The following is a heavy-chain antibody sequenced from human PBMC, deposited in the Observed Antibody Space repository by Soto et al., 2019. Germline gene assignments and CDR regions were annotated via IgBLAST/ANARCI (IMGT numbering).Heavy chain of an antibody. CDR2: IIPIFGTA. V-gene: IGHV1-69*01. D-gene: IGHD2-15*01. CDR1: GGTFSSYA. CDR3: ARGPPHLLRGAFDI. J-gene: IGHJ3*02. Sequence: QVQLVQSGAEVKKPGSSVKVSCKASGGTFSSYAISWVRQAPGQGLEWMGGIIPIFGTANYAQKFQGRVTITADESTSTAYMGLSSLRSEGTAVYYCARGPPHLLRGAFDIWGQGTMVTVSS.